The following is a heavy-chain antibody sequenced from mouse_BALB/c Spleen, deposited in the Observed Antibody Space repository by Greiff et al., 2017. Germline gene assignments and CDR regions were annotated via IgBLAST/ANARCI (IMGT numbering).Heavy chain of an antibody. CDR1: GFTFSSYA. CDR3: ARGRDYDLDY. CDR2: ISSGGST. J-gene: IGHJ2*01. D-gene: IGHD2-4*01. Sequence: DVLLVESGGGLVKPGGSLKLSCAASGFTFSSYAMSWVRQTPEKRLEWVASISSGGSTYYPDSVMGRFTISRDNARNILYLQMSSLRSEDTAIYCCARGRDYDLDYWGQGTTLTVSS. V-gene: IGHV5-6-5*01.